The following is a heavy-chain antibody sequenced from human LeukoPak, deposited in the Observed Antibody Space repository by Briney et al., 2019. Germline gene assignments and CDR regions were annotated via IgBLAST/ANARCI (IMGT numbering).Heavy chain of an antibody. CDR3: AKDRRACSSSSCYYRFDY. V-gene: IGHV3-23*01. CDR2: ICDSGGST. D-gene: IGHD2-2*01. Sequence: WGSLRLSCAASGGTFSSYAMSWIRQAPGKGLEWIAGICDSGGSTYYADSVQGWFTVSRDNSKNTMYLQMNSLRAEDTAVYYCAKDRRACSSSSCYYRFDYWGQGTLVAVSS. CDR1: GGTFSSYA. J-gene: IGHJ4*02.